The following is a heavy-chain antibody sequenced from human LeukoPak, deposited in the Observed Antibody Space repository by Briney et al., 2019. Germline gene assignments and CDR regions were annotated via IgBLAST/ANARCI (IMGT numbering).Heavy chain of an antibody. CDR1: GYTFTSYY. D-gene: IGHD6-13*01. CDR3: ARENRHSSSYLPHDY. Sequence: ASVKVSCKASGYTFTSYYMHWVRQAPGQGLEWMGIINPSGGSTSYAQKFQGRVTMTRDTSTSTVYMELCSLRSEDTAVYYCARENRHSSSYLPHDYWGQGTLVTVSS. CDR2: INPSGGST. J-gene: IGHJ4*02. V-gene: IGHV1-46*01.